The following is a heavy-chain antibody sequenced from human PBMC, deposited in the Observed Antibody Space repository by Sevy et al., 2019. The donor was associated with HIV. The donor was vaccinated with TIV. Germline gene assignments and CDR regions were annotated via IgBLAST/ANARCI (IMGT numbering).Heavy chain of an antibody. CDR1: GFTFDDYA. D-gene: IGHD6-19*01. V-gene: IGHV3-9*01. Sequence: GGPLRLSCAASGFTFDDYAMHWVRQAPGKGLEWVSGISYNSDSIIYADSVKGRFTISRDNAKDSLYLQMNSLRVEDTAFYYCAKDNSQWLVDYWGQGTLVTVSS. CDR2: ISYNSDSI. J-gene: IGHJ4*02. CDR3: AKDNSQWLVDY.